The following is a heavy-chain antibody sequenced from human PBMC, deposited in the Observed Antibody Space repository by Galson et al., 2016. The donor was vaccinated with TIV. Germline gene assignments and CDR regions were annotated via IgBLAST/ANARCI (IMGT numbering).Heavy chain of an antibody. CDR3: AKDRNTAMDTYHYYYGTDV. Sequence: SVKVSCKASGDTFSTYPFNWVRQAPGQGLEWVGGFIPLFGTANYAQKFQGRVTITADESTSTLYMEVSSLRSEDTAVYYCAKDRNTAMDTYHYYYGTDVWGQGTTVIVSS. CDR2: FIPLFGTA. J-gene: IGHJ6*02. V-gene: IGHV1-69*13. D-gene: IGHD5-18*01. CDR1: GDTFSTYP.